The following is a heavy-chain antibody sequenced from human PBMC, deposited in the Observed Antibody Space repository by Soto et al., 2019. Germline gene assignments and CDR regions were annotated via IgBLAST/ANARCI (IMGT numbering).Heavy chain of an antibody. CDR1: GWSVNGYY. V-gene: IGHV4-34*01. Sequence: PXETRSLTCAVYGWSVNGYYWNWIRQPPGKGLDWIGEINHTGGTHYNPSLKSRVTMSVDTSKNQFSLRLSSGTAADTAIYYCATRITVFGLLIPPFDPWGQGTQVTVSS. J-gene: IGHJ5*02. CDR3: ATRITVFGLLIPPFDP. D-gene: IGHD3-3*01. CDR2: INHTGGT.